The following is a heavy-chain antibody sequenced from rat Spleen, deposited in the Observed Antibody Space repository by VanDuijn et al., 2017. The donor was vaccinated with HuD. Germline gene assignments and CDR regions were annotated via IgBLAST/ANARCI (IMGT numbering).Heavy chain of an antibody. V-gene: IGHV5-19*01. CDR1: GFTFSNYG. CDR2: ISPSGGST. Sequence: EVQLVESGGGLVQPGRSLKLSCAASGFTFSNYGMHWIRQAPTKGLEWVASISPSGGSTYYRDSVKARFTISRDNAKSVLYLQMDSLRSEDTATYYCVRHGSRSPYFYVFDVWGQGTSVTVSS. D-gene: IGHD3-8*01. J-gene: IGHJ4*01. CDR3: VRHGSRSPYFYVFDV.